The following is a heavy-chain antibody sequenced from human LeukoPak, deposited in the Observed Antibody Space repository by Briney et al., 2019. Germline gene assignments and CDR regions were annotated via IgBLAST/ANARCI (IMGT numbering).Heavy chain of an antibody. CDR1: GGSFSGYY. V-gene: IGHV4-34*01. CDR2: INHSGST. J-gene: IGHJ5*02. D-gene: IGHD6-19*01. Sequence: SETLSLTCAVYGGSFSGYYWSWIRQPPGKGLEWIGEINHSGSTNYNPSLKSRVTISVDTSKNQFFLKLSSVTAADTAVYYCARKQWLVQRHKNCNWFDPWGQGTLVTVSS. CDR3: ARKQWLVQRHKNCNWFDP.